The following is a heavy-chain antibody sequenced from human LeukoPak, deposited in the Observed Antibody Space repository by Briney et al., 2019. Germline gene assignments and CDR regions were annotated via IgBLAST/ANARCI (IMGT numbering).Heavy chain of an antibody. CDR3: ANGGYYSLDS. CDR1: GFTVGASD. Sequence: GGSLRLSCAASGFTVGASDMYWVRQAPGKGLEWVAVITRDGNDKYYVDSVKGRFTISRDNSKRTLFLQTDSLRGEDTAVYYCANGGYYSLDSWGQGTLVTVSS. J-gene: IGHJ4*02. V-gene: IGHV3-30*18. D-gene: IGHD2-15*01. CDR2: ITRDGNDK.